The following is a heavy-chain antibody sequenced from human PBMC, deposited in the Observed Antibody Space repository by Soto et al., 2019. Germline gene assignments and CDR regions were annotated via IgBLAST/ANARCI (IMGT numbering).Heavy chain of an antibody. D-gene: IGHD3-10*01. Sequence: QITLKESGPTLVKPTQTLTLTCTFSGFSLSTTGVGVGWIRQPPGKALEWLALIYWDDDKRYSPSLKSRLTIIEDTSTNQVVLSMTNMDPIDTGTYYSAHTTYGSGTYNAFDIWGQGTMVTVSS. CDR2: IYWDDDK. CDR1: GFSLSTTGVG. CDR3: AHTTYGSGTYNAFDI. J-gene: IGHJ3*02. V-gene: IGHV2-5*02.